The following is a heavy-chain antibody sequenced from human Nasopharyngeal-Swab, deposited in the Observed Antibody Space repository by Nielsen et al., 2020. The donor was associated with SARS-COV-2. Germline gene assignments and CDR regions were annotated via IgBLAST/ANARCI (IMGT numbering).Heavy chain of an antibody. J-gene: IGHJ5*02. D-gene: IGHD4-17*01. V-gene: IGHV4-39*07. CDR2: INHSGST. CDR3: AGTYGDYVSVWFDP. Sequence: SETLSLTCTVSGGSISSSSYYWSWIRQPPGKGLEWIGEINHSGSTNYNPSLKSRVTISVDTSKNQFSLKLSSVTAADTAVYYCAGTYGDYVSVWFDPWGQGTLVTVSS. CDR1: GGSISSSSYY.